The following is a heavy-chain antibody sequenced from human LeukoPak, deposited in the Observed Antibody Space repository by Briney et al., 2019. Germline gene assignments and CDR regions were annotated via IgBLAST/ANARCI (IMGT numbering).Heavy chain of an antibody. CDR1: GFSFSSNR. V-gene: IGHV3-7*01. CDR3: AREATFGYHYFDY. J-gene: IGHJ4*02. Sequence: GGSLRLSCAVSGFSFSSNRMSWVRQAPGKGLEWVANIYQHGSEGHYVDSVKGRFTISRDNAKNSLYLQMDSLRAEDTAMYYCAREATFGYHYFDYWGQGTLVTVSS. D-gene: IGHD3-16*01. CDR2: IYQHGSEG.